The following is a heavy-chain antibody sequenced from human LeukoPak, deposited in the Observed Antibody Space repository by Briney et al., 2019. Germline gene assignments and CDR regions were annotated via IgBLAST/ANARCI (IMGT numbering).Heavy chain of an antibody. Sequence: ASVKVSCKASRYTFTSYAMNWVRQAPGQGLEWMGWINTNTGNPTYAQGFTGRFVFSLDTSVSTAYLQISSLKAEDTAVYYCAIQWAPRLRYYYGMDVWGQGTTVTVSS. J-gene: IGHJ6*02. D-gene: IGHD1-26*01. CDR1: RYTFTSYA. CDR3: AIQWAPRLRYYYGMDV. V-gene: IGHV7-4-1*02. CDR2: INTNTGNP.